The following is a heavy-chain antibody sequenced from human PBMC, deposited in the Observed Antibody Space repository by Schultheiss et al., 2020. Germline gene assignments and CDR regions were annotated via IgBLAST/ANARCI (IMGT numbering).Heavy chain of an antibody. J-gene: IGHJ6*02. CDR1: GGSISSYY. CDR3: ARDKRKKMDV. Sequence: SETLSLTCTVSGGSISSYYWSWIRQPPGKGLEWIGEINHSGSTNYKSSLKSRVTISVDTSKNQFSLKLRSVTAADTAVYYCARDKRKKMDVWGQGTTVTVSS. D-gene: IGHD1-14*01. CDR2: INHSGST. V-gene: IGHV4-34*01.